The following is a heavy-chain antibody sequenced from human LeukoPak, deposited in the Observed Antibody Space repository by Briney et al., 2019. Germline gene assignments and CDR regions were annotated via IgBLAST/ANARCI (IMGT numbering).Heavy chain of an antibody. CDR2: IIPIFGTA. D-gene: IGHD2-2*01. CDR1: GGTFSSYA. CDR3: ATTYCSSTSCSLDY. Sequence: GSSVKVSCKASGGTFSSYAISWVRQAPGQGLEWMGGIIPIFGTANYAQKFQGRVTITTDESTSTAYMELSSLRSEGTAVYYCATTYCSSTSCSLDYWGQGTLVTVSS. J-gene: IGHJ4*02. V-gene: IGHV1-69*05.